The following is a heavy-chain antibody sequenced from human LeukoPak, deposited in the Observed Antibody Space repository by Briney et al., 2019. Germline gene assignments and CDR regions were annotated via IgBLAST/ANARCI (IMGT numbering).Heavy chain of an antibody. D-gene: IGHD6-13*01. Sequence: KPSETLSLTCTVSGGSITAYYWSWIRQPPGRGLEWIGNIYYSGSTNYNPSLKSRVTISVDSSKSHFSLKLTSVTAADTAVYYCARVIAAPNWLDPWGQGTLVTVSS. CDR2: IYYSGST. J-gene: IGHJ5*02. CDR1: GGSITAYY. CDR3: ARVIAAPNWLDP. V-gene: IGHV4-59*01.